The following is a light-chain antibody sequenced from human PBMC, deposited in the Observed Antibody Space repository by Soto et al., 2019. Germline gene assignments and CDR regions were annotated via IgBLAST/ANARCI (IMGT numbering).Light chain of an antibody. V-gene: IGKV1-27*01. CDR1: QGISNY. Sequence: MQMTKYPSSRSASVGDRVTITCRASQGISNYLVWYQQKPGRVPKVLIHAASTLQSGVPSRFSGSGSGTDFTLTISSLQPEDAATYSCQMYPTFAQG. CDR3: QMYPT. CDR2: AAS. J-gene: IGKJ1*01.